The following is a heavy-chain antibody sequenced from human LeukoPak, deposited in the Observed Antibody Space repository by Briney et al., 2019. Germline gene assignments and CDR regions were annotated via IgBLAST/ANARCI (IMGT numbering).Heavy chain of an antibody. CDR2: MYYGGST. CDR3: ARRGGSGWYFDY. D-gene: IGHD6-19*01. J-gene: IGHJ4*02. V-gene: IGHV4-59*01. CDR1: GGSITSYY. Sequence: SETLSLTCSVSGGSITSYYWSWIRQPPGKGLEWIGYMYYGGSTNYNPSLRSRVTISVDTSKNQFSLKLSSVTAADTAVYYCARRGGSGWYFDYWGQGTLVTVSS.